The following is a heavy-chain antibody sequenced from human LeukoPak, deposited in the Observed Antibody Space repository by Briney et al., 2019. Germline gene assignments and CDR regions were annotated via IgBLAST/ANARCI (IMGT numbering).Heavy chain of an antibody. J-gene: IGHJ4*02. V-gene: IGHV4-59*08. CDR1: GGSISNYY. CDR2: IYYSEST. Sequence: TSETLSLTCTVSGGSISNYYWSWIRQPPGKGLEWVWYIYYSESTNYNPSLKRRVTISVDTSKNQFSLKLSSVAAPDTAVDYYARASYGISAADLPFDYWGQGTLVTVSS. D-gene: IGHD6-13*01. CDR3: ARASYGISAADLPFDY.